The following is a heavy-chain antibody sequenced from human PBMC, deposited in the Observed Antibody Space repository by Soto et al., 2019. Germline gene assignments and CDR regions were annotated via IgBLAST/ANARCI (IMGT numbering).Heavy chain of an antibody. V-gene: IGHV4-59*04. D-gene: IGHD1-26*01. CDR1: GGSISSYY. CDR3: ANIVGAYAGFAP. Sequence: PSETLSLTCTVSGGSISSYYWSWIRQPPGKGLEWIGYIYYSGSTYYNPSLKSRVTISVDTSKNQFSLKLSSVTAADTAVYYCANIVGAYAGFAPGGQGTRATVPS. J-gene: IGHJ5*02. CDR2: IYYSGST.